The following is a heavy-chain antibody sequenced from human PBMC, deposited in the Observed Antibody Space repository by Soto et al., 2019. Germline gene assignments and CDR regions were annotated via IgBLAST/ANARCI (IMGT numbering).Heavy chain of an antibody. CDR2: ISAYNGNT. D-gene: IGHD2-8*01. Sequence: ASVKVSFKASGYTFTSYGISWVRQAPGQGLEWMGWISAYNGNTNYAQRLQGRVTMTTDTSTSTAYMELRSLRSDDTAVYYCARVPLVDCTNGVCYSCWLDLWSQGNLDTVSS. CDR3: ARVPLVDCTNGVCYSCWLDL. CDR1: GYTFTSYG. J-gene: IGHJ5*02. V-gene: IGHV1-18*01.